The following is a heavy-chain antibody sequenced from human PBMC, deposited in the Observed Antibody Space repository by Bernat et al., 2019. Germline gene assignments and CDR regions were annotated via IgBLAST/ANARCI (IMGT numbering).Heavy chain of an antibody. V-gene: IGHV3-43*01. Sequence: EVQLVESGGVVVQPGGFLRLSCAASGFTFDDYTMHWVRQAPGKGLEWVSLISWDGGSTYYADSVKGRFTIPRDNSKNSLYLQMNSLRTEDTALYYCAEDISTGERGSSASNYFDYWGQGTLVTVSS. CDR3: AEDISTGERGSSASNYFDY. D-gene: IGHD6-6*01. J-gene: IGHJ4*02. CDR1: GFTFDDYT. CDR2: ISWDGGST.